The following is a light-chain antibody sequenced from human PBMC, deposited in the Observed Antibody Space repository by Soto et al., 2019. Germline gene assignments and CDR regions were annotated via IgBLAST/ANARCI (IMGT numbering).Light chain of an antibody. CDR3: QQSFSAPFT. CDR1: QTISSY. J-gene: IGKJ3*01. CDR2: AAS. Sequence: DIQMTQSPSSLSASVGDRVTITCRASQTISSYLHWYQQKPGKAPKVLIYAASSLHNGVPSRFSGSGSGTDYTLTISSLLPEDFATYYCQQSFSAPFTFGPGTKVDI. V-gene: IGKV1-39*01.